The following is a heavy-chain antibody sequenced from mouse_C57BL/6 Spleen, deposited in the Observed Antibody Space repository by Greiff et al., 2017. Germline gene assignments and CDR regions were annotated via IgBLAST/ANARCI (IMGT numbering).Heavy chain of an antibody. D-gene: IGHD1-1*01. J-gene: IGHJ3*01. CDR2: IDPENGDT. CDR3: TTYPLYERFAY. V-gene: IGHV14-4*01. Sequence: VHVKQSGAELVRPGASVKLSCTASGFNIKDDYMHWVKQRPEQGLEWIGWIDPENGDTEYASKFQGKATITADTSSNTAYLQLSSLTSEDTAVYYCTTYPLYERFAYWGQGTLVTVSA. CDR1: GFNIKDDY.